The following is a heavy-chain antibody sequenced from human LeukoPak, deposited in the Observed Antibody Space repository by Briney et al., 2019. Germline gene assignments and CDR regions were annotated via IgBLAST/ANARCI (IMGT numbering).Heavy chain of an antibody. CDR3: ARVNGSYFDY. J-gene: IGHJ4*02. V-gene: IGHV4-4*02. D-gene: IGHD1-26*01. CDR1: GGSISSSDW. CDR2: IYYSGST. Sequence: SETLSLTCAVSGGSISSSDWWSWVRQPPGKGLEWLGQIYYSGSTNYNPSLKSRVTISVDKSKNQFSLKLSSVTAADTAVYYCARVNGSYFDYWGQGTLVTVSS.